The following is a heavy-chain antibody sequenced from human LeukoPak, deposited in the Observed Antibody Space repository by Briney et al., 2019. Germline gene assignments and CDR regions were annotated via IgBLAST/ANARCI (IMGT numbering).Heavy chain of an antibody. D-gene: IGHD3-22*01. CDR1: GYTFTGYY. V-gene: IGHV1-2*02. Sequence: ASVKVSCKASGYTFTGYYMHWVRQAPGQGLEWMGWINPNSGGTNYAQKFQGRVTMTRDTSISTAYMELSRLRSDDTAVYYCARTNTYYYDSSGYYHQGPFDYWGQGTLVTVSS. J-gene: IGHJ4*02. CDR2: INPNSGGT. CDR3: ARTNTYYYDSSGYYHQGPFDY.